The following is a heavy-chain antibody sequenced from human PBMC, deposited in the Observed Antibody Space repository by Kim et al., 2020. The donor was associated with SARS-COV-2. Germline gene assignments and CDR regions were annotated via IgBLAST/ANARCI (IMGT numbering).Heavy chain of an antibody. CDR2: ISSNGGST. Sequence: GGSLRLSCSASGFTFSSYAMHWVRQAPGKGLEYVSAISSNGGSTYYADSVKGRFTISRDNSKNTLYLQMSSLRAEDTAVYYCVKDLRSAWVTTFERGPNWFDPWGQGTLVTVSS. V-gene: IGHV3-64D*06. J-gene: IGHJ5*02. CDR3: VKDLRSAWVTTFERGPNWFDP. D-gene: IGHD3-16*01. CDR1: GFTFSSYA.